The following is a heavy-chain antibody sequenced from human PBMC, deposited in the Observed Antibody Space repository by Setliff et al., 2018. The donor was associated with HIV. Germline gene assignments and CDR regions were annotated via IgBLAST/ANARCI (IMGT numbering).Heavy chain of an antibody. Sequence: GASVKVSCKASGYTFTGYYMHWVRQAPGQGLEWMGWINPNSGGTNYAQKFQGWVTMTRDTSISTAYMELSRLRSEDTAVYYCARGGIAARRWDNWFDPWGQGTLVTVSS. J-gene: IGHJ5*02. D-gene: IGHD6-6*01. CDR2: INPNSGGT. CDR3: ARGGIAARRWDNWFDP. V-gene: IGHV1-2*04. CDR1: GYTFTGYY.